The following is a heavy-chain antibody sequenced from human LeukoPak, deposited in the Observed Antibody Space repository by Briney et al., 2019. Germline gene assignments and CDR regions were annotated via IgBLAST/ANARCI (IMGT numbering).Heavy chain of an antibody. CDR1: GFTFSSFG. CDR3: VRGVGVSRFNYLDS. D-gene: IGHD6-13*01. Sequence: TGESLRLSCAASGFTFSSFGMHWVRQAPGKGLEWVAVIWYDASNKYYADSVKGRFTISRDNSKNTLYLQMNSLRDDDTAVYYCVRGVGVSRFNYLDSWGQGTLVIVSS. J-gene: IGHJ4*02. V-gene: IGHV3-33*01. CDR2: IWYDASNK.